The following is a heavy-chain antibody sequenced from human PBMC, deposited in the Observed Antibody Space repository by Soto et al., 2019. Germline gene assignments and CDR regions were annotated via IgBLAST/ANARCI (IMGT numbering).Heavy chain of an antibody. CDR1: GCSISSYY. J-gene: IGHJ5*02. Sequence: SETLSLTCTFSGCSISSYYWSWIRQPPGKGLEWIGYIYYSGSTNYNPSLKSRVTISVDTSKNQFSLKLSSVTAADTAVYYCARQVGDFWSGYQGNWFDPWGQGTLVTVSS. CDR2: IYYSGST. CDR3: ARQVGDFWSGYQGNWFDP. D-gene: IGHD3-3*01. V-gene: IGHV4-59*08.